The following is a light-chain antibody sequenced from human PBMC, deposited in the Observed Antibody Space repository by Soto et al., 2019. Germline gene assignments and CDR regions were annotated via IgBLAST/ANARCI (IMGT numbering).Light chain of an antibody. CDR1: QGISSY. V-gene: IGKV1-9*01. CDR2: TAS. CDR3: QQLNSYPHT. Sequence: DLQLTQSPSFLSASVGDRVTITCRASQGISSYLAWYQQKPGKAPKLLIYTASTLQSGVPSRFSGSGSGTEFTLTISSLQPEDFATYYCQQLNSYPHTCGGGTNVEIK. J-gene: IGKJ4*01.